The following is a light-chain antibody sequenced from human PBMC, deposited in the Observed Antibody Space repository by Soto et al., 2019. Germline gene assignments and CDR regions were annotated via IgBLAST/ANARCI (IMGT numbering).Light chain of an antibody. CDR1: TSNIGSNN. Sequence: QSVLTQPPSASGTPGQRVTISCSGSTSNIGSNNVDWYQQFPGTAPKLIIYSNNRRPSGVPDRFSGSKSGTSASLAISGLQSEDDSYYYCAAWDDSLNGVVFGGGTKLTVL. CDR2: SNN. V-gene: IGLV1-44*01. J-gene: IGLJ2*01. CDR3: AAWDDSLNGVV.